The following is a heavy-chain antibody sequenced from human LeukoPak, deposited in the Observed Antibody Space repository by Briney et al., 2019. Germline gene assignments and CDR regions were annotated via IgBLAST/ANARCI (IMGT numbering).Heavy chain of an antibody. CDR2: IYYSGST. D-gene: IGHD1-7*01. J-gene: IGHJ3*02. V-gene: IGHV4-31*03. Sequence: PSQTLSLTCIVSGGSISSGGYYWSWIRQHPGEGLEWIGYIYYSGSTYYNPSLKSRVTISVDTSKNQFSLKLSSVTAADTAVHYCARSQGTGTTGAFDIWGQGTMVTVSS. CDR1: GGSISSGGYY. CDR3: ARSQGTGTTGAFDI.